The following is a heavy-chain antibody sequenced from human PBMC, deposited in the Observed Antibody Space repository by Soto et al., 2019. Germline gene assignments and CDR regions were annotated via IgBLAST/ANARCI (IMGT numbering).Heavy chain of an antibody. V-gene: IGHV1-8*01. Sequence: QVQLVQSGAEVKKPGASVKVSCKASGYTFTSYDINWVRQATGQGLEWMGWMNPNSGNTGYAQKFQGRVPMTRNTSISTAYMELSSLRSEDTAVYYCARVKIQLWSYYYYYYMDVWGKGTTVTVSS. D-gene: IGHD5-18*01. CDR1: GYTFTSYD. CDR2: MNPNSGNT. J-gene: IGHJ6*03. CDR3: ARVKIQLWSYYYYYYMDV.